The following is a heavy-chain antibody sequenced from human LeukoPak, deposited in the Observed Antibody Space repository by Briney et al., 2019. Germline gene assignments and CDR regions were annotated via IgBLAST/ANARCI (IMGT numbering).Heavy chain of an antibody. Sequence: SETLSLTCNVSGGSISTYYWSWIRQPAGKGLEWIGRINTSGNTNYNPSLKSRVTMSVDVSKNQFSLNLSSVTAADTAVYYCARARGGSGSYGHFEYWGQGTLVTVSS. CDR1: GGSISTYY. J-gene: IGHJ4*02. CDR2: INTSGNT. V-gene: IGHV4-4*07. D-gene: IGHD1-26*01. CDR3: ARARGGSGSYGHFEY.